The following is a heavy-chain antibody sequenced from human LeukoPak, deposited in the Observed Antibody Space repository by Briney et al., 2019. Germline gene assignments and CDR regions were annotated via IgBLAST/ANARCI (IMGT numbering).Heavy chain of an antibody. CDR1: GFTFSSYA. D-gene: IGHD3-10*01. CDR2: ISGSGGST. Sequence: GSLRLSCAASGFTFSSYAMSSVRQAPGKGLEWVSGISGSGGSTYYADSVKGRFTISRDNSKNTLYLQMNSLRAEDTAVYYCARSGRRNYYYYMDVWGKGTTVTVSS. CDR3: ARSGRRNYYYYMDV. V-gene: IGHV3-23*01. J-gene: IGHJ6*03.